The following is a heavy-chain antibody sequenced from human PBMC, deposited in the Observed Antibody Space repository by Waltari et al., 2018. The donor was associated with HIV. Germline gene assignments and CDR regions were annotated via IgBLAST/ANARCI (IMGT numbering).Heavy chain of an antibody. CDR2: IYSRGNT. CDR1: GGLTSSSRYY. V-gene: IGHV4-39*01. D-gene: IGHD3-3*01. CDR3: ASTTVTIFGVVIKYGMDV. J-gene: IGHJ6*02. Sequence: QLQLQESGPGLVKPSETMSLTCTVSGGLTSSSRYYWGWIRQPPGKGLELLGNIYSRGNTYYNPSLKTRVTISVDTSKNQFSLKLSSVTAADTAVYYCASTTVTIFGVVIKYGMDVWGQGTTVTVSS.